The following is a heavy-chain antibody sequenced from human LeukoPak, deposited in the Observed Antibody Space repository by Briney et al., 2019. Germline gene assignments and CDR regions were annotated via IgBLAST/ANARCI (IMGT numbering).Heavy chain of an antibody. J-gene: IGHJ4*02. CDR1: GFTFDDYA. CDR2: ISSNGGST. D-gene: IGHD7-27*01. Sequence: SGRSLRLSCAASGFTFDDYAMHWVRQAPGKGLEYVSAISSNGGSTYYANSVKGRFTISRDNSKNTLYLQMGSLRAEDMAVYYCAFNWGPFHYFDYWGQGTLVTVSS. V-gene: IGHV3-64*01. CDR3: AFNWGPFHYFDY.